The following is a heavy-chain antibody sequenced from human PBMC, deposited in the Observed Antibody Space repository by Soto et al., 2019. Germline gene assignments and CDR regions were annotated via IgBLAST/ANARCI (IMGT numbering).Heavy chain of an antibody. D-gene: IGHD3-22*01. J-gene: IGHJ4*02. CDR1: GHIFANHG. CDR2: ISAYTGDT. Sequence: QVQLVQSGAEVKKPGASMKVSCKASGHIFANHGITWVRQAPGHGLEWMGWISAYTGDTNYPQKLQGRVTMSIDTSTGIANMELRSLASDDTAVYYCATAYYYDSSGSDPYYFDYWGQGTLVTVSS. V-gene: IGHV1-18*04. CDR3: ATAYYYDSSGSDPYYFDY.